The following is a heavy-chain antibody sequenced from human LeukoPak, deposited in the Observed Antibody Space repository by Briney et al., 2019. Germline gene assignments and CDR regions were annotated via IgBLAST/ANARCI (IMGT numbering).Heavy chain of an antibody. V-gene: IGHV4-34*01. Sequence: SETLSLTCAVYGGSFSGYSWNWIRQPPVKGLEWIGEINHSGGANYNPSLKSRVTISVDTSKKQFSLKLSSVTAADTAVYYCARQDVLRFLEWLGDAFDIWGQGTMVTVSS. CDR1: GGSFSGYS. CDR3: ARQDVLRFLEWLGDAFDI. CDR2: INHSGGA. J-gene: IGHJ3*02. D-gene: IGHD3-3*01.